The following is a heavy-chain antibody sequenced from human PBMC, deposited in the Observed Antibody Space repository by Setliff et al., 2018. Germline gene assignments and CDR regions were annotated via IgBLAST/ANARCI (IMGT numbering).Heavy chain of an antibody. CDR1: GYSFASYW. V-gene: IGHV5-51*01. J-gene: IGHJ3*02. D-gene: IGHD6-25*01. CDR2: IYPGDSDT. CDR3: ARLGAPASHDAFDI. Sequence: PGESLKISCKASGYSFASYWIAWVRQMPGKGLEWMGVIYPGDSDTRYSPSFQGQVTISADRSINTAYLQWSSLKASDTAMYYCARLGAPASHDAFDIWGQGTMVTVSS.